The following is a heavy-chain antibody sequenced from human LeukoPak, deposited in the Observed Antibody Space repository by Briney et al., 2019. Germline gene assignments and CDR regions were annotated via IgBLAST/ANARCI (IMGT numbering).Heavy chain of an antibody. J-gene: IGHJ4*02. CDR1: GGTFSSYA. V-gene: IGHV1-69*13. CDR2: IIPIFGTA. D-gene: IGHD3-3*01. CDR3: ARGTRRTIFGVVIIHYFDY. Sequence: SVKVSCKASGGTFSSYAISWGRQAPGQGLEWMGGIIPIFGTANYAQKFQGRVTITADESTSTAYMELSSLRSEDTAVYYCARGTRRTIFGVVIIHYFDYWGQGTLVTVSS.